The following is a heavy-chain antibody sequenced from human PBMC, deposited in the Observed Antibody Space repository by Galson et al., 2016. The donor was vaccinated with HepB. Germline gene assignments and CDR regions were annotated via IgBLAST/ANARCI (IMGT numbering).Heavy chain of an antibody. J-gene: IGHJ4*02. CDR3: AKDQLFRVSSWFSFRF. D-gene: IGHD6-13*01. V-gene: IGHV3-30*04. CDR2: ISSDGSNI. Sequence: SLRPSCAASGFSFSNYAMHWVRQAPGKGLEWVALISSDGSNIYYADSVKDRFTISRDISTNTLFLQMNSLTAEDTAVYYCAKDQLFRVSSWFSFRFWGQGTLVTVSS. CDR1: GFSFSNYA.